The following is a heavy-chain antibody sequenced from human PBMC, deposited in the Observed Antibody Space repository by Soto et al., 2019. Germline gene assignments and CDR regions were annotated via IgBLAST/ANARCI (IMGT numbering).Heavy chain of an antibody. CDR3: ARGGGVVVPAANRWFDP. Sequence: GASVKVSCKASGYTFTSYGVSWVRQAPGQGLEWMGWISAYNGNTNYAQKLQGRVTMTTDTSTSTAYMELRSLRSDDTAVYYCARGGGVVVPAANRWFDPWGQGTLVTVSS. J-gene: IGHJ5*02. CDR2: ISAYNGNT. V-gene: IGHV1-18*01. CDR1: GYTFTSYG. D-gene: IGHD2-2*01.